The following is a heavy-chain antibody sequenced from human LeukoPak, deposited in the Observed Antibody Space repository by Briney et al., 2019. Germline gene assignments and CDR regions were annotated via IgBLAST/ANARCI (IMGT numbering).Heavy chain of an antibody. V-gene: IGHV4-59*01. D-gene: IGHD3-3*01. Sequence: SETLSLTCTVSGGSISSYYWSWIRQPPGKGLEWIGYIYYSGSTNYNPSLKSRVTISVDTSKNQFSLKLSSVTAADTAVYYRARHEGSYYDFWSGSEALDYWGQGTLVTVSS. J-gene: IGHJ4*02. CDR1: GGSISSYY. CDR2: IYYSGST. CDR3: ARHEGSYYDFWSGSEALDY.